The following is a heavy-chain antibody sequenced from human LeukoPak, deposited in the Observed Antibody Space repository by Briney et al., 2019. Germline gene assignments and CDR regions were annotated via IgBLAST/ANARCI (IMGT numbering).Heavy chain of an antibody. CDR1: GYSISSGYY. D-gene: IGHD5-24*01. CDR2: VYDSGST. J-gene: IGHJ4*02. CDR3: ARERRDGYKVYFDY. V-gene: IGHV4-38-2*02. Sequence: SETLSLTCTVSGYSISSGYYWGWIRQPPGKGLEWIGDVYDSGSTNYNPSLKSRVTISVDTSKNQFSLRLSSVTAADTAVYYCARERRDGYKVYFDYWGQGTLVTVSS.